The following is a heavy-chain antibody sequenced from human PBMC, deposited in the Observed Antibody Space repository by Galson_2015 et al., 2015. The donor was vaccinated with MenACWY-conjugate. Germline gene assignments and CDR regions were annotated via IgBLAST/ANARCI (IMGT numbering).Heavy chain of an antibody. D-gene: IGHD6-6*01. CDR1: GFRFSTYW. CDR3: ARHPSSSFNC. CDR2: IKEDGSEK. Sequence: SLRLSCAAFGFRFSTYWMSWVRQAPGKGLEWVANIKEDGSEKYYVDSVEGRFTISRDNAKNSLYLQMNSLRAEDTAVFYCARHPSSSFNCRGQGTLVTVSS. J-gene: IGHJ4*02. V-gene: IGHV3-7*03.